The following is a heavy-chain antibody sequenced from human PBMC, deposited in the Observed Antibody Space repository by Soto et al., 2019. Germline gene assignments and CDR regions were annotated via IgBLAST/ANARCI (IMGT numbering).Heavy chain of an antibody. CDR2: IKSDGSEK. J-gene: IGHJ6*02. Sequence: EEHLVQSGGGLVQPGGSLRLSCVGTGFAFGQSWISWVRQAPGTGLEWVAHIKSDGSEKDYVDSMRGRLTISRDNGRNTASFQINSLRVEDTAMYYCARGHYGMDVWGQGSTVTVSS. V-gene: IGHV3-7*03. CDR3: ARGHYGMDV. CDR1: GFAFGQSW.